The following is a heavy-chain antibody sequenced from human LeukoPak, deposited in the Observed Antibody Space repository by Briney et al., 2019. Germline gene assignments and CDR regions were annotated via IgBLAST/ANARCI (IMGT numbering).Heavy chain of an antibody. CDR2: IYYSGST. CDR1: GGSISSSSYY. CDR3: ARQRGYAAPSDY. Sequence: SETLSLTCTVSGGSISSSSYYWGWIRQPPGKGLEWIGSIYYSGSTYYNPSLRSRVTISVDTSKNQFSLKLSSVTAADTAVYYRARQRGYAAPSDYWGQGTLVTVSS. J-gene: IGHJ4*02. D-gene: IGHD6-13*01. V-gene: IGHV4-39*01.